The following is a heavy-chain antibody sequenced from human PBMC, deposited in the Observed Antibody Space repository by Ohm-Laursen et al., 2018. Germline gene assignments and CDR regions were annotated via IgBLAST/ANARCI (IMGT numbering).Heavy chain of an antibody. CDR1: GFTFSIYA. Sequence: SLRLSCAASGFTFSIYAMNWVRQAPGKGLEWVSAFSGSGGRTYYADSVKGRFTISRDNSKNTLYLQMNSLRAEDTAVYYCAKCHSDYAWAFDTWGQGTMVTVSS. J-gene: IGHJ3*02. CDR2: FSGSGGRT. D-gene: IGHD4-11*01. CDR3: AKCHSDYAWAFDT. V-gene: IGHV3-23*01.